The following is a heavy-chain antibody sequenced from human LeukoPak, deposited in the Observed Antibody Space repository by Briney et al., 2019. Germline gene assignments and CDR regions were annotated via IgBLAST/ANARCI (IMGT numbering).Heavy chain of an antibody. CDR3: AKDWEEAYYVNAFDI. Sequence: GGSLRLSCAASGFTFSSYAMSWVRQAPGKGLEWVSAISGSGGSTCYADSVKGRFTISRDNSKNTLYLQMNSLRAEDTAVYYCAKDWEEAYYVNAFDIWGQGTMVTVSS. D-gene: IGHD3-10*02. CDR2: ISGSGGST. V-gene: IGHV3-23*01. J-gene: IGHJ3*02. CDR1: GFTFSSYA.